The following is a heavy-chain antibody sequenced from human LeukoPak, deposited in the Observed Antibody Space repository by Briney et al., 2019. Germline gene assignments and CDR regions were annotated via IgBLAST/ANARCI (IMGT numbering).Heavy chain of an antibody. D-gene: IGHD4-17*01. J-gene: IGHJ4*02. CDR2: FDPEDGET. V-gene: IGHV1-24*01. Sequence: ASVKVSCTVSGYTLTELSMHWVRQAPGKGLEWMGGFDPEDGETIYAQKFQGRVTMTEDTSTDTAYMELSSLRSEDTAVYYCATDQAHYGDGNHVYWGQGTLVTVSS. CDR1: GYTLTELS. CDR3: ATDQAHYGDGNHVY.